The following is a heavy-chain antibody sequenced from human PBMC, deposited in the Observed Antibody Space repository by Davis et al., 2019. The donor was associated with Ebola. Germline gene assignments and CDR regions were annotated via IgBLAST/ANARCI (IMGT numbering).Heavy chain of an antibody. D-gene: IGHD2-8*01. CDR3: TSRIILDNGFDF. Sequence: GESLKISCAASGFTFSRYGMHWVRQAPGKGLEWVAVIWYDGSNEYYGDSVKGRFTVSRDNSKNTMYLQMNSVRAEDTAVYYCTSRIILDNGFDFWGQGIRVTVSS. V-gene: IGHV3-33*01. CDR2: IWYDGSNE. CDR1: GFTFSRYG. J-gene: IGHJ4*02.